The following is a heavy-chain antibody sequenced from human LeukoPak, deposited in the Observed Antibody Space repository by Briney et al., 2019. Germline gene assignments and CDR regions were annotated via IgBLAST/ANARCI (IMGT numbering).Heavy chain of an antibody. CDR3: AREGGAYYYYGMDV. Sequence: SETLSLTCTVSGGSISSGSYYWSWIRQPPGKGLEWIGYIYYSGSTNYNPSLKSRVTISVDTSKNQFSLKLSSVTAADTAVYYCAREGGAYYYYGMDVWGQGTTVTVSS. CDR2: IYYSGST. D-gene: IGHD3-16*01. CDR1: GGSISSGSYY. J-gene: IGHJ6*02. V-gene: IGHV4-61*01.